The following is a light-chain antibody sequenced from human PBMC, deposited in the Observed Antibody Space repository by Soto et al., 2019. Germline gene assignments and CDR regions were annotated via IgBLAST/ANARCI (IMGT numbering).Light chain of an antibody. Sequence: QSVLTQPASVSGSPGQPITISCTGTSSDVGGYNYVSWYQQYPGKAPKLMIYEVSNRPSGVSNRFSGSKSGNTASLTISGLQAEDEADYYCSSYASSRDVFFGGGTKLTVL. CDR3: SSYASSRDVF. CDR2: EVS. V-gene: IGLV2-14*01. J-gene: IGLJ2*01. CDR1: SSDVGGYNY.